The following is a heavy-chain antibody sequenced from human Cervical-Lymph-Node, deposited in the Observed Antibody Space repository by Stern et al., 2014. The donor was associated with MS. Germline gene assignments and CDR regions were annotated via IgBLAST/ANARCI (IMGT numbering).Heavy chain of an antibody. CDR3: ATEVGGDPNWFDP. J-gene: IGHJ5*02. CDR1: GGTFSNYP. V-gene: IGHV1-69*01. CDR2: ISPICGTS. D-gene: IGHD2-21*02. Sequence: VQLEESGTEVKRPGSSVRVSCKASGGTFSNYPISWVRQAPGQGLEWMGRISPICGTSKYAQKFQGRVTMTADEATSTAYVELTSLSSEDTAVYYCATEVGGDPNWFDPWGQGTLVTVSS.